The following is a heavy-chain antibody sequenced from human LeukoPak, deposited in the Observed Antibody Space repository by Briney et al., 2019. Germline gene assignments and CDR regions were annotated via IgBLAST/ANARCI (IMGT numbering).Heavy chain of an antibody. D-gene: IGHD2-2*01. Sequence: PSETLSLTCTVSGGSISSSVYYWGWVRQPPGKGLEWIGSIHYSGSTYYNPSLKSRVTISVDTSKNQFSLKLSSVTAADTAVYYCARLGGFGTSYYYYMDVWGKGTTVTVSS. V-gene: IGHV4-39*07. CDR3: ARLGGFGTSYYYYMDV. J-gene: IGHJ6*03. CDR2: IHYSGST. CDR1: GGSISSSVYY.